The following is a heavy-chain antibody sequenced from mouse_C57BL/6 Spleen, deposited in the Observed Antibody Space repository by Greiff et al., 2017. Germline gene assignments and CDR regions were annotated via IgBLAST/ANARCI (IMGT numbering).Heavy chain of an antibody. J-gene: IGHJ2*01. V-gene: IGHV5-9-1*02. CDR3: TREGLITTVVADYFDY. D-gene: IGHD1-1*01. Sequence: EVQLVESGEGLVKPGGSLKLSCAASGFTFSSYAMSWVRQTPEKRLGWVAYISSGGDYIYYADTVKGRFTISRDNARNTLYLQMSSLKSEDTAMYYCTREGLITTVVADYFDYWGQGTTLTVSS. CDR2: ISSGGDYI. CDR1: GFTFSSYA.